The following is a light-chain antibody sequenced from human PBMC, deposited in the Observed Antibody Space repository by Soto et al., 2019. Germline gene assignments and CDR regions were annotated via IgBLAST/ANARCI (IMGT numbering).Light chain of an antibody. CDR1: QSVSSN. V-gene: IGKV3-15*01. Sequence: EVVMTQSPATLSVSPGERATLSCRASQSVSSNLAWYQHKPGQAPRLLIFGASTRATGIPARFSGSGSGTESTLTISSLQSEDFAVYYGQQYNNYVTFGQGTRLEIK. CDR2: GAS. J-gene: IGKJ5*01. CDR3: QQYNNYVT.